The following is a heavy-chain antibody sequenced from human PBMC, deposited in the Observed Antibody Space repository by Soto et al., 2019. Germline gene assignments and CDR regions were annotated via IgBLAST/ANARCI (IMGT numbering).Heavy chain of an antibody. CDR2: IYHSGST. J-gene: IGHJ4*02. CDR1: GGSISSRGYS. Sequence: SETLSLTCAVSGGSISSRGYSWSWIRQPPRKGLEWIGYIYHSGSTYYNPSLKSRVTISVDRSKNQFSLKLSSVTAADTAVYYCARGMTTVTTLDYWGQGTMVTVSS. CDR3: ARGMTTVTTLDY. D-gene: IGHD4-4*01. V-gene: IGHV4-30-2*01.